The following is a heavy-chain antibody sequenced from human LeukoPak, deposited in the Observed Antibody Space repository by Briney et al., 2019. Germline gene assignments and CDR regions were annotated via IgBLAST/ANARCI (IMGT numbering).Heavy chain of an antibody. Sequence: SGPTLVKPTQTLTLTCTFSGFSLSTSGVGVGWIRQPPGKALEWLALFYWNDDKRYSPSLKSRLTITKDTSKNQVDLTMTDMDPVDTATYYCAHRNYYGSNRAFDYWGQGTLVTVSS. V-gene: IGHV2-5*01. J-gene: IGHJ4*02. CDR3: AHRNYYGSNRAFDY. D-gene: IGHD3-10*01. CDR2: FYWNDDK. CDR1: GFSLSTSGVG.